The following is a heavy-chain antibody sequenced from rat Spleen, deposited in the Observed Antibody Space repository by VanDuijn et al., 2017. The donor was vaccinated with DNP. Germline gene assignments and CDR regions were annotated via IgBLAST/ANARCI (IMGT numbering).Heavy chain of an antibody. CDR3: ARQRGGYFDY. J-gene: IGHJ2*01. V-gene: IGHV5-25*01. CDR2: ISSYGGIT. Sequence: EVQLVESGGGLVQPGRSLKLSCAASGFTFSNYYMAWVRQAPTKGLEWVAYISSYGGITNYGNSVKGRFTISRDNAKSTLYLQMDSLRSEDTATYYCARQRGGYFDYWGQGVMVTVSS. CDR1: GFTFSNYY. D-gene: IGHD1-11*01.